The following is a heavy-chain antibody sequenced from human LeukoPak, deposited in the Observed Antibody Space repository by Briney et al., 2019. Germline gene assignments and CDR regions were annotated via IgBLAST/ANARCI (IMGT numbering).Heavy chain of an antibody. Sequence: GGSLRLSCAASGFTFSNYAMSWVRQAPGKGLEWVSYISSSGSTIYYADSVKGRFTISRDNAKNSLYLQMNSLRAEDTAVYYCARDNSQSASVYWGQGTLVTVSS. CDR1: GFTFSNYA. J-gene: IGHJ4*02. V-gene: IGHV3-48*03. CDR2: ISSSGSTI. CDR3: ARDNSQSASVY. D-gene: IGHD2-21*01.